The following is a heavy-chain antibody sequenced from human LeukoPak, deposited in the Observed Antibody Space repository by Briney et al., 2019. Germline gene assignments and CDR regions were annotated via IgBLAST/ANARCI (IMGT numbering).Heavy chain of an antibody. CDR1: GGSISSYY. CDR2: IYDSGST. Sequence: SETLSLTCTVSGGSISSYYWSWLRQPPGKGLEWLGYIYDSGSTNYNPSLKSRVTISVDTSKNQFSLKVSSVTAADTAVYYCASLTTADAFDIWGQGTMVTVSS. D-gene: IGHD3-22*01. J-gene: IGHJ3*02. CDR3: ASLTTADAFDI. V-gene: IGHV4-59*01.